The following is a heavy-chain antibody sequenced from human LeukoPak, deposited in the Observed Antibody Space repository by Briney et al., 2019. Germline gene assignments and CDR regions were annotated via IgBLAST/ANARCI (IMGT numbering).Heavy chain of an antibody. V-gene: IGHV3-21*01. Sequence: PGGSLRLSCAASGFTFNRYSMNWVRQAPGKGLEWVAAMSVNSSLIYYAESVKGRFTISRDNAKNSLFLQMDSLRVEDTAVYYCAREFEGAASGAGYWGQGTLVTVSS. J-gene: IGHJ4*02. D-gene: IGHD1-26*01. CDR3: AREFEGAASGAGY. CDR1: GFTFNRYS. CDR2: MSVNSSLI.